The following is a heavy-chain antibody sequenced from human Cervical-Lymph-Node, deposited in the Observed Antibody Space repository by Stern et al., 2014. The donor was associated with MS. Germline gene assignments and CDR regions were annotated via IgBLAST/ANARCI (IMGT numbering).Heavy chain of an antibody. CDR1: GYTFINFY. D-gene: IGHD5-18*01. V-gene: IGHV1-46*01. Sequence: QVQLGQSGAEVKKPGASVKVSCKATGYTFINFYMHWGRQPPGQGLEWMGIINPSDGSTSYAQTFNGRDTMTRDTSTNTFYMELGSLRSEDTAVYYCAREHTAMGFGFWGQGPLVTVSS. CDR2: INPSDGST. J-gene: IGHJ4*02. CDR3: AREHTAMGFGF.